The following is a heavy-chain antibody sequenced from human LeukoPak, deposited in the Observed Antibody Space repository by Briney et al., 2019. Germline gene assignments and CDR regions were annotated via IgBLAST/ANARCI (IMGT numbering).Heavy chain of an antibody. D-gene: IGHD3-10*01. Sequence: PGGSLRLSCAASGFTFSSYAMSWVRQAPGKGLEWVSAISGSGGSTYYADSAKGRFTISRDNSKNTLYLQMNSLRAEDTAVYYCAKDLRPIRGFYYYGMDVWGQGTTVTVSS. CDR1: GFTFSSYA. CDR2: ISGSGGST. CDR3: AKDLRPIRGFYYYGMDV. V-gene: IGHV3-23*01. J-gene: IGHJ6*02.